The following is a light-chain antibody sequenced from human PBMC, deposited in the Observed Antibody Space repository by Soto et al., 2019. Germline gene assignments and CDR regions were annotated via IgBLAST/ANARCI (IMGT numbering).Light chain of an antibody. CDR2: GNS. CDR3: QSYDSSLSGWV. J-gene: IGLJ3*02. V-gene: IGLV1-40*01. Sequence: QSVLTQPPSVSGDPGQRVTISCTESSSNIGAGYDVHWYQQLPGTAPKLLIYGNSNRPSGVPDRFSGSKSGTSASLAITGLQAEDEADYYCQSYDSSLSGWVFGGGTQLTVL. CDR1: SSNIGAGYD.